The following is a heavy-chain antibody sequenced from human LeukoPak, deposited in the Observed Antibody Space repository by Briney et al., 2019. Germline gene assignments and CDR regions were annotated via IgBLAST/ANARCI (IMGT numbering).Heavy chain of an antibody. J-gene: IGHJ5*02. CDR3: ARDGEQYYYDSSGYYRGSWFDP. CDR1: GSSIISGYY. D-gene: IGHD3-22*01. V-gene: IGHV4-38-2*02. Sequence: PSETLSLTCTVSGSSIISGYYWGWIRRPPGKGLEWIGSIYHSGSTYYNPSLKTRVTISVDTSKNQFSLKLSSVTAADTAVYYCARDGEQYYYDSSGYYRGSWFDPWGQGTLVTVSS. CDR2: IYHSGST.